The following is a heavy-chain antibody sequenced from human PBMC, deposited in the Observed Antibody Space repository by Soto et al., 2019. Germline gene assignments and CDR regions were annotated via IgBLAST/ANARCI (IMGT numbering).Heavy chain of an antibody. Sequence: PGGSLRLSCAASGFTFTNYWMSWVRQAPGKGLEWVANINQDGSETYYVDSVKGRFTISRDNAKNTLYLQMNSLRAEDTAVYYCAKDFYGSGRGNAFDSWCPGTMVTVPS. J-gene: IGHJ3*02. CDR3: AKDFYGSGRGNAFDS. CDR1: GFTFTNYW. V-gene: IGHV3-7*03. D-gene: IGHD3-10*01. CDR2: INQDGSET.